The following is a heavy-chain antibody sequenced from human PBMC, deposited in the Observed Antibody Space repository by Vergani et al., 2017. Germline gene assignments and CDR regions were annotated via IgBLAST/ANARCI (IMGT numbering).Heavy chain of an antibody. CDR2: IYTSGST. CDR3: ARGRIAAPSMNWFDP. Sequence: QVQLQESGPGLVKPSQTLSLTCTVPGGSISSGSYYWSWIRQPAGKGLEWIGRIYTSGSTDYNPSLKSRVTISVDTSKNQFSLKLSSVTAADTAVYYCARGRIAAPSMNWFDPGGQGTLVTVSS. D-gene: IGHD6-6*01. J-gene: IGHJ5*02. CDR1: GGSISSGSYY. V-gene: IGHV4-61*02.